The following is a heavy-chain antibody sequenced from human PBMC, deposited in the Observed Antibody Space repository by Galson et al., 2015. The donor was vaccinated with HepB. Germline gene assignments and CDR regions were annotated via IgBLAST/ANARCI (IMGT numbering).Heavy chain of an antibody. J-gene: IGHJ6*02. CDR2: ISNSGGTT. V-gene: IGHV3-23*01. Sequence: SLRLSCAASGFTFRNYAMSWVRQAPGKGLEWVSTISNSGGTTYYVGSVEGRFTISRDNSKNTLFLQMNNLRAEDTAIYYCARTLYDYIWGNDRYYYGMDLWGRGTAVAVS. CDR3: ARTLYDYIWGNDRYYYGMDL. CDR1: GFTFRNYA. D-gene: IGHD3-16*02.